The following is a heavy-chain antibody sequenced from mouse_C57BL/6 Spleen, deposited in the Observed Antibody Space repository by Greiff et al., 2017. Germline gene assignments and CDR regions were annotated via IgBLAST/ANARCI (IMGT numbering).Heavy chain of an antibody. V-gene: IGHV1-22*01. J-gene: IGHJ2*01. CDR2: INPNNGGT. D-gene: IGHD2-2*01. CDR1: GYTFTDYN. CDR3: ARRSETIGYGYDGFDY. Sequence: VQLQQSGPELVKPGASVKMSCKASGYTFTDYNMHWVKQSHGKSLEWIGYINPNNGGTSYNQKFKGKATLTVNKSSSTAYMERRSLTSEDSAVYCGARRSETIGYGYDGFDYWGQGTTLTVSS.